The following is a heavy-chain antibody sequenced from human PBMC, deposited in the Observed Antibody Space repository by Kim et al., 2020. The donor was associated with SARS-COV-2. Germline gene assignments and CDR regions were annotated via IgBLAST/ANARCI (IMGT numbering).Heavy chain of an antibody. J-gene: IGHJ4*02. Sequence: SPDSNPSHKSRITISIDTSKNQFSLRLSSVTAADTAVYYCARRGSTWYNYWGQGTLVTVSS. CDR3: ARRGSTWYNY. D-gene: IGHD6-13*01. CDR2: SP. V-gene: IGHV4-59*08.